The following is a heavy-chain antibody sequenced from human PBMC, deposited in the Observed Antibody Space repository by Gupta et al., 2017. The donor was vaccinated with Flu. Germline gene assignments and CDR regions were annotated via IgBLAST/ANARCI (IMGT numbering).Heavy chain of an antibody. Sequence: ISWVHQAPGQGLEWLVVIIPIFGTPKYAQKFQGRFTITAGELPSTAYMELSSLRSEDTAVYYCARGDGDSSGYYYSGYFQKWGQGTLVTVSS. CDR2: IIPIFGTP. J-gene: IGHJ1*01. V-gene: IGHV1-69*01. D-gene: IGHD3-22*01. CDR3: ARGDGDSSGYYYSGYFQK.